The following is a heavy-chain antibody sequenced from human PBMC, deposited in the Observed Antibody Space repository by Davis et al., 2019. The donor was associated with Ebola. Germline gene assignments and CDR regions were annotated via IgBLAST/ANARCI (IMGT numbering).Heavy chain of an antibody. D-gene: IGHD6-13*01. Sequence: PGGSLRLSCAASGFTFSSYSMNWVRQAPGKGLEWVSSISSSSSYIYYADSVKGRFTISRDNAKNSLYLQMNSLRAEDTALYYCAKEGAAAVLQALDYWGQGTLVTVSS. V-gene: IGHV3-21*04. CDR1: GFTFSSYS. J-gene: IGHJ4*02. CDR2: ISSSSSYI. CDR3: AKEGAAAVLQALDY.